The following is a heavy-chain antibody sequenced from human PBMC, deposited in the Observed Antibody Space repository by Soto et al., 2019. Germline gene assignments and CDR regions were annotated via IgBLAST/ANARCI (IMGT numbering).Heavy chain of an antibody. Sequence: QVQLVESGGGLVKPGGSLRLSCAASGFTFSDYYMSWIRQAPGKGLEWVSYISSSSSYTNYADSVKGRFTISRDNAKNSLYLHMNSRRAEDTAVYYCARYTLADRYFDYWGQGTLVTVSS. J-gene: IGHJ4*02. CDR3: ARYTLADRYFDY. CDR1: GFTFSDYY. CDR2: ISSSSSYT. D-gene: IGHD6-13*01. V-gene: IGHV3-11*06.